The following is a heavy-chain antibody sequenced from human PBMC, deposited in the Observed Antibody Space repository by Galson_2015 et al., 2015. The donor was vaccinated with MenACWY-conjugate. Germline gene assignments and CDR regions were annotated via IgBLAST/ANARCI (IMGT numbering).Heavy chain of an antibody. Sequence: YSGSTYNNPSLKSRVTISVDTSKNQFSLKLSSVTAADTAVYYCASLGYCSTTSCYAFDDWGQGTLVTVSS. J-gene: IGHJ4*02. CDR3: ASLGYCSTTSCYAFDD. CDR2: YSGST. V-gene: IGHV4-30-4*05. D-gene: IGHD2-2*01.